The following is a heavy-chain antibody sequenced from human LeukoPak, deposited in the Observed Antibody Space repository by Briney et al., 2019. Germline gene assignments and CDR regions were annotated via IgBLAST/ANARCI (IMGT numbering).Heavy chain of an antibody. V-gene: IGHV1-2*02. CDR3: ARDRYGSGYYYEY. CDR2: IYPNSGGT. CDR1: GYTFTGYY. Sequence: ASVKVSCKASGYTFTGYYIHWVRQAPGQGLEWMGWIYPNSGGTHYAPKFQGRVTMTRGSSISTAYMELNRLRSDDTAVYYCARDRYGSGYYYEYWGQGSLVTVSS. D-gene: IGHD3-22*01. J-gene: IGHJ4*02.